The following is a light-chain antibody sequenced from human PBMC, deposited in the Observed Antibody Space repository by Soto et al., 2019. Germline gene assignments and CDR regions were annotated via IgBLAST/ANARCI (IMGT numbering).Light chain of an antibody. V-gene: IGKV1-39*01. CDR1: QSISSN. Sequence: MTQSPSSLSASVGDRVTITCRASQSISSNLNWYQQKPGKAPKLLIYAASSLQSGVPSRFSGGGSGTDFTLTISSLQPEDFATYSCQQSYSTPLTFGGGTKVDIK. J-gene: IGKJ4*01. CDR2: AAS. CDR3: QQSYSTPLT.